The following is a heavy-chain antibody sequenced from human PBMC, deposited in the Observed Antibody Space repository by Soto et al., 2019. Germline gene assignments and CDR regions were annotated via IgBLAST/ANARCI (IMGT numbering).Heavy chain of an antibody. CDR1: GGSISSGGYY. CDR3: ARGSFSSSSSWFDP. D-gene: IGHD6-6*01. Sequence: KASETLSLTCTVSGGSISSGGYYWSWIRHHPGKCLEWIGYSYYSGRTYYNPSLHSRVSIAVATAENQFSLKLSYVTAQSTSVYYCARGSFSSSSSWFDPWGRGSMVTVSS. CDR2: SYYSGRT. V-gene: IGHV4-31*03. J-gene: IGHJ5*02.